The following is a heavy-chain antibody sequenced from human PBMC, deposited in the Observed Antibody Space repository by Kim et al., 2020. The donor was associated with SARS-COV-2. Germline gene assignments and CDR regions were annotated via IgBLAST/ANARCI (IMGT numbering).Heavy chain of an antibody. J-gene: IGHJ3*02. Sequence: GGSLRLSCTASGFTLGDYPISWVRQAPGMGLELVAYIRTKSYGTTTEYAASVKGRFGIPRDDSGNTAYLEMNNLKVEDTGIYYCCRAVRLSGDAFDIWGQGTMVAVS. CDR2: IRTKSYGTTT. D-gene: IGHD2-15*01. CDR1: GFTLGDYP. V-gene: IGHV3-49*04. CDR3: CRAVRLSGDAFDI.